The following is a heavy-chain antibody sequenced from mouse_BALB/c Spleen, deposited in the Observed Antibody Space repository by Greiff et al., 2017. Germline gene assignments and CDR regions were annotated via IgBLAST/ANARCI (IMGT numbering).Heavy chain of an antibody. Sequence: LQESGAELARPGASVKLSCKASGYTFTSYWMQWVKQRPGQGLEWIGAIYPGDGDTRYTQKFKGKATLTADKSSSTAYMQLSSLASEDSAVYYCARDGNSFAYWGQGTLVTVSA. CDR1: GYTFTSYW. CDR3: ARDGNSFAY. J-gene: IGHJ3*01. CDR2: IYPGDGDT. V-gene: IGHV1-87*01. D-gene: IGHD2-1*01.